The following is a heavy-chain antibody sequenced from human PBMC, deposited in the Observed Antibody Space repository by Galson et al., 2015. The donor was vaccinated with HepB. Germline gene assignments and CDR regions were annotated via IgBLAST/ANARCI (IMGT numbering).Heavy chain of an antibody. Sequence: SVKVSCKASGGTFSSYAISWVRQAPGQGLEWMGGIIPIFGTANYAQKFQGRVTITADKSTSTAYMELSSLRSEDTAVYYCAREDPTYLDAFDIWGQGTMVTVSS. CDR1: GGTFSSYA. CDR3: AREDPTYLDAFDI. V-gene: IGHV1-69*06. J-gene: IGHJ3*02. CDR2: IIPIFGTA.